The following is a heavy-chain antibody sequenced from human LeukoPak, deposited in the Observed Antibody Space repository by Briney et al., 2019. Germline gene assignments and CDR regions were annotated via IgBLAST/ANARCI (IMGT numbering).Heavy chain of an antibody. D-gene: IGHD6-19*01. CDR2: INSDGSSS. Sequence: GGSLRLSCAASGFTFNNYWMHWVRQAPGKGLVWVSRINSDGSSSDYADSVKGRFTISRDNAKNTLYLQMNSLRAEDTAVYYCARGSTYSSGWYTGFDYWGQGTLVTVSS. J-gene: IGHJ4*02. V-gene: IGHV3-74*01. CDR3: ARGSTYSSGWYTGFDY. CDR1: GFTFNNYW.